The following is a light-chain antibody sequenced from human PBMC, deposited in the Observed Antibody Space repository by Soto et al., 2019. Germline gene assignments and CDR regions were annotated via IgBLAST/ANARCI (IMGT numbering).Light chain of an antibody. CDR3: QQYGSSIT. J-gene: IGKJ5*01. V-gene: IGKV3-20*01. CDR1: QSLSTSY. CDR2: GAS. Sequence: EIVLTQSPGTLSLSPGESATLSCRASQSLSTSYLAWYQQKPGQAPRLLIYGASSRATGIPDRFSGSGSGTDFTLTISRLEPEDFAVYYCQQYGSSITFGQGTRLEIK.